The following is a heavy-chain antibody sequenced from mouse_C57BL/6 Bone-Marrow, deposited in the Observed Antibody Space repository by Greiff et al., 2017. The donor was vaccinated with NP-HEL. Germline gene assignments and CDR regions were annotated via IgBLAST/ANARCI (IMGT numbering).Heavy chain of an antibody. V-gene: IGHV1-64*01. J-gene: IGHJ3*01. CDR3: ARWGVTPWFAY. CDR2: IHPNSGST. D-gene: IGHD2-2*01. CDR1: GYTFTSYW. Sequence: QVQLKQSGAELVKPGASVKLSCKASGYTFTSYWMHWVKQRPGQGLEWIGMIHPNSGSTNYNEKFKSKATLTVDKSSSTAYMQLSSLTSEDSAVYYCARWGVTPWFAYWGQGTLVTVSA.